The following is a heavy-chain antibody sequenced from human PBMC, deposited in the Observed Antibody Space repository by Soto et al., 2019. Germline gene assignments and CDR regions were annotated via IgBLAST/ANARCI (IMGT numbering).Heavy chain of an antibody. V-gene: IGHV4-39*01. Sequence: SETLSLTCTVSGDSIISSAFYWGLVRQPPAKGLEWIGSIFYLGSSYYNPSLKSRVTMSVDTSKNQFSLRLRSVTAADTALYFCARHSLALRKNNWFDPWGQGIMVT. D-gene: IGHD3-3*02. CDR1: GDSIISSAFY. J-gene: IGHJ5*02. CDR3: ARHSLALRKNNWFDP. CDR2: IFYLGSS.